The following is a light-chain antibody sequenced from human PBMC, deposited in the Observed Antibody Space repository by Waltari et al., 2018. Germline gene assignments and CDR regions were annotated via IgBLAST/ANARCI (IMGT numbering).Light chain of an antibody. V-gene: IGLV2-8*01. Sequence: QSALTQPPSASGSPGQSVTISCTGTSSDVGGYNPVSWYQQHPGNAPKLMIFEFNIRASGVPDRFSGSKSGNTASLTVSGLQAEDEADYYCYSYAGNFIYVFGTGTKVTVL. J-gene: IGLJ1*01. CDR3: YSYAGNFIYV. CDR2: EFN. CDR1: SSDVGGYNP.